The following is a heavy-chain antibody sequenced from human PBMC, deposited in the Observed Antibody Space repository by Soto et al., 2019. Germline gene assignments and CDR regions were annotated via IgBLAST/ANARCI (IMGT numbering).Heavy chain of an antibody. CDR2: IYWDDDK. J-gene: IGHJ2*01. CDR1: GFSLSTSGMG. D-gene: IGHD3-22*01. Sequence: QITLKESGPTLVKPTQTLTLTCTFSGFSLSTSGMGVGWIRQPPGKALDWLALIYWDDDKRYSPTLRSRLTITKDTYKNQVVLTMTNMDPVDTATYYCARRPRRVDSSGYYWYLDLWGRGTLVTVSS. V-gene: IGHV2-5*02. CDR3: ARRPRRVDSSGYYWYLDL.